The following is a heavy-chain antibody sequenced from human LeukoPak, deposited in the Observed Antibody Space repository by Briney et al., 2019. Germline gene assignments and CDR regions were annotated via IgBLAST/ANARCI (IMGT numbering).Heavy chain of an antibody. V-gene: IGHV3-30*18. CDR1: GFTFSSYG. D-gene: IGHD5-18*01. Sequence: PGGSLRLSCAASGFTFSSYGMHWVRQAPGKGLEWVAVISYDGSNKYYADSVKGRFTISGDNSKNTLYLQMNSLRAEDTAVYYCAKELWSDYWGQGTLVTVSS. J-gene: IGHJ4*02. CDR3: AKELWSDY. CDR2: ISYDGSNK.